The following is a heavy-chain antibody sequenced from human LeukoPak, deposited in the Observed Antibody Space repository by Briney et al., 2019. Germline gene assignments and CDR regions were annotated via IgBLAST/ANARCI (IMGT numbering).Heavy chain of an antibody. CDR3: ARHMPDYYYYGMDV. J-gene: IGHJ6*02. D-gene: IGHD2-2*01. V-gene: IGHV3-30*03. Sequence: GGSLRLSCAASGFTFSSYGMHWVRQAPGKGLEWVAVISYDGSNKYYADSVKGRFTISRDNSKNTLYLQMNSLRAEDTAVYYCARHMPDYYYYGMDVWGQGTTVTVSS. CDR1: GFTFSSYG. CDR2: ISYDGSNK.